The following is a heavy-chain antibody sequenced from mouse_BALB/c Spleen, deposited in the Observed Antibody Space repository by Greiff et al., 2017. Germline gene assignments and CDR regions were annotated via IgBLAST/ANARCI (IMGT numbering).Heavy chain of an antibody. J-gene: IGHJ2*01. CDR2: ISSGSSTI. V-gene: IGHV5-17*02. CDR3: AVLGRGYFDY. Sequence: EVQLVESGGGLVQPGGSRKLSCAASGFTFSSFGMHWVRQAPEKGLEWVAYISSGSSTIYYADTVKGRFTISRDNPKNTLFLQMTSLRSEDTAMYYCAVLGRGYFDYWGQGTTLTVSS. D-gene: IGHD4-1*01. CDR1: GFTFSSFG.